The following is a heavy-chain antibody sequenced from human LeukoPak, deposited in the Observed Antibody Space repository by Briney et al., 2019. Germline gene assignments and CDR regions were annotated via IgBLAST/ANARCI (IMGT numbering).Heavy chain of an antibody. Sequence: SETLSLTCTVSGGSISSYYWSWIRQPPGKGLEWTGYIYYSGSTNYNPSLKSRVTMSVDTSKNQFSLKLSSVTAADTAVYYCARQSCTNGVCYPPYYWGQGTLVTVSS. V-gene: IGHV4-59*08. D-gene: IGHD2-8*01. CDR3: ARQSCTNGVCYPPYY. CDR1: GGSISSYY. J-gene: IGHJ4*02. CDR2: IYYSGST.